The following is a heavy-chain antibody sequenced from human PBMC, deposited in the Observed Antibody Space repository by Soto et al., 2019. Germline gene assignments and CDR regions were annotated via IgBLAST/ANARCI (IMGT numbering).Heavy chain of an antibody. V-gene: IGHV3-74*01. CDR2: INSDGSST. Sequence: AGGSLRLSCAASGFTFSSYWMHWVRQAPGKGLVWVSRINSDGSSTSYADSVKGRFTISRDNAKNTLYLQMNSLRAEDTAVYYCARDLTAHYDFLAARYYYGMDVWGQGTTVTVSS. CDR3: ARDLTAHYDFLAARYYYGMDV. D-gene: IGHD3-16*01. J-gene: IGHJ6*02. CDR1: GFTFSSYW.